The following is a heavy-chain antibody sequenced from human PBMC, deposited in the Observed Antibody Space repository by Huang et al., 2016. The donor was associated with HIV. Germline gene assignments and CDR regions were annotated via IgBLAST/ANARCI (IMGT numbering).Heavy chain of an antibody. Sequence: QLQLQGSGPGLVKPSETLSLTCTVSGGSITSCSYYWGWIRQPPGKGLEWVGSIYYRGSTDYNPSLKSRVTVSVDTSKNQFSLKLSSVTAADTAVYYCARHFSYYDSSGYTPWDAFDIWGQGTMVTVSS. V-gene: IGHV4-39*01. J-gene: IGHJ3*02. CDR1: GGSITSCSYY. D-gene: IGHD3-22*01. CDR2: IYYRGST. CDR3: ARHFSYYDSSGYTPWDAFDI.